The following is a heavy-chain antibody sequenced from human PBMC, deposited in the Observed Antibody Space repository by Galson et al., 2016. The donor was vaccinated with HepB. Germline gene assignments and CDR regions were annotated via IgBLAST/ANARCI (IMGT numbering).Heavy chain of an antibody. CDR1: GFTFNNYA. V-gene: IGHV3-23*01. CDR2: IGGSGGGT. CDR3: TKDQLIVIVPAAGNWFDP. Sequence: SLRLSCAAAGFTFNNYAMHWVRQAPGKGLEWASGIGGSGGGTYYADSVKGRFTISRDNSKNTLYLQLNSLRAEETAIYYCTKDQLIVIVPAAGNWFDPWGQGTLDTVSS. D-gene: IGHD2-2*01. J-gene: IGHJ5*02.